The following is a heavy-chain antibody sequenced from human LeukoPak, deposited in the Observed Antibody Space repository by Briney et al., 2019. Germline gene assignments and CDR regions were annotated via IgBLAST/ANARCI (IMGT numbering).Heavy chain of an antibody. J-gene: IGHJ4*02. V-gene: IGHV3-30*02. CDR2: IRYDGSNK. D-gene: IGHD2-15*01. CDR1: GFTFSSHG. Sequence: GGSLRLSCAASGFTFSSHGMHWVRQAPGKGLEWVAFIRYDGSNKYYADSVKGRFTISRDNSKNTLYLQMNSLRAEDTAVYYCAKVRGLGYCSGGSCLIDYWGQGTLVTVSS. CDR3: AKVRGLGYCSGGSCLIDY.